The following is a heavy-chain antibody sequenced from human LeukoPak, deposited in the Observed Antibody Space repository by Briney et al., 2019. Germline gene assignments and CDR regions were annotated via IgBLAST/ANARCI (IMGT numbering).Heavy chain of an antibody. CDR1: GFTFNSYW. Sequence: PGGSLRLSCAASGFTFNSYWMSWVRQAPGKGLEWVANIKQDGSEKYYVDSVKGRFTISRDNAKNSLYLQMNSLRAEDTAVYYCARGHPWYFDYWGQGTLVTVSS. CDR2: IKQDGSEK. CDR3: ARGHPWYFDY. J-gene: IGHJ4*02. V-gene: IGHV3-7*01.